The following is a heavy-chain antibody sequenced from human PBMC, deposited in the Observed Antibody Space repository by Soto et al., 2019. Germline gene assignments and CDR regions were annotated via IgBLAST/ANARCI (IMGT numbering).Heavy chain of an antibody. D-gene: IGHD7-27*01. CDR1: GGSISSYY. J-gene: IGHJ3*01. CDR2: IYYSGST. V-gene: IGHV4-59*01. Sequence: QVQLQESGPGLVKPSETLSLTCTVSGGSISSYYWSWIRQPPGKGLEWIGYIYYSGSTNYNPSLRSRVTISVDTSKNQFSLKLSSVTAADTALYYWARDLGPWGRGTMVTVSS. CDR3: ARDLGP.